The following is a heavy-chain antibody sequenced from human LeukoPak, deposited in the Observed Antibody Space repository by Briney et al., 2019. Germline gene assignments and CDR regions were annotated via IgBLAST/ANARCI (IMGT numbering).Heavy chain of an antibody. CDR3: TPGLGTYGARQGMDV. V-gene: IGHV3-73*01. CDR2: IRSKANSYAT. CDR1: GFTFSGSA. Sequence: PGGSLRLSCAASGFTFSGSAMHWVRQASGKGLEWVGRIRSKANSYATAYAASVKGRFTISRDDSKNTAYLQMNSLKTEDTAVYYCTPGLGTYGARQGMDVWGQGTTVTVSS. D-gene: IGHD4-17*01. J-gene: IGHJ6*02.